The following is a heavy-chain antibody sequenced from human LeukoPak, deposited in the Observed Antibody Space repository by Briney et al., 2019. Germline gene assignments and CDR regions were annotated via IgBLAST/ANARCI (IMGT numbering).Heavy chain of an antibody. D-gene: IGHD2-15*01. CDR2: ISAYNGNT. CDR3: AGGTGPYDY. J-gene: IGHJ4*02. CDR1: GYTFTSYG. Sequence: ASVKVSCKASGYTFTSYGISWVRQAPGQGLEWMGWISAYNGNTNYAQKLQGRVTMTTDESTSTAYMELSSLRSEDTAVYYCAGGTGPYDYWGQGTLVTVSS. V-gene: IGHV1-18*01.